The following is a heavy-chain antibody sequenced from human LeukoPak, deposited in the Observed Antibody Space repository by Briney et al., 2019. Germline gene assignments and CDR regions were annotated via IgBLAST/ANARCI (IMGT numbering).Heavy chain of an antibody. D-gene: IGHD6-19*01. Sequence: GGSLRLSCAASGFTFSTYNMNWVRQAPGKGREWGSSISMRTNNIYYADSVKGRFTISRDNGKNSLYLQMDSLRADDTAMYYCARGGIAVQRRDVFDIWGQGTMVTVSS. CDR3: ARGGIAVQRRDVFDI. CDR1: GFTFSTYN. J-gene: IGHJ3*02. V-gene: IGHV3-21*01. CDR2: ISMRTNNI.